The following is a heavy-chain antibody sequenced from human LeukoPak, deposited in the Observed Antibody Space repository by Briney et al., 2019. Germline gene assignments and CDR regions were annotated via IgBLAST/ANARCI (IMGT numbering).Heavy chain of an antibody. Sequence: SETLSLTCTVSGXPIRSSYWSWIRQPPGKGLEWIGYIYYTGTTTYNPSLKSRVTISVDTSKNQFSLNLSSVTAADTAVYYCARRGGLNRGYWYFDLWGRGTLVTVSS. CDR2: IYYTGTT. CDR1: GXPIRSSY. D-gene: IGHD3-16*01. V-gene: IGHV4-59*01. CDR3: ARRGGLNRGYWYFDL. J-gene: IGHJ2*01.